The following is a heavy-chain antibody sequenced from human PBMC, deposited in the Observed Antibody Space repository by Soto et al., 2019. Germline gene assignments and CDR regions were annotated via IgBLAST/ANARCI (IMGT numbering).Heavy chain of an antibody. CDR1: GFTVSSNY. D-gene: IGHD2-15*01. J-gene: IGHJ5*02. CDR3: ARFSALKDIPTWFDP. V-gene: IGHV3-53*01. CDR2: IYNGGST. Sequence: GGSLRLSCAASGFTVSSNYMSWVRQAPGKGLEWVSVIYNGGSTYYGDSVKGRFTISRDNSKNTLYLQMNSLRAEYTAVYYCARFSALKDIPTWFDPWGQGTLVTVSS.